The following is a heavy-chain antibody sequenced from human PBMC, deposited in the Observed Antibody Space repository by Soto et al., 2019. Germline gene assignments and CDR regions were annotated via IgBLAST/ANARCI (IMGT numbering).Heavy chain of an antibody. Sequence: GGSLRLSCAASGFTFSSYAMSWVRQAPGKGLEWVSAISGSGGSTYYADSVKGRFTISRDNSKNTLYLQMNSLRAEDTAVYYCAKNPQEFTMVRGVAHYYYYYMDVWGKGTTVTVSS. V-gene: IGHV3-23*01. J-gene: IGHJ6*03. CDR3: AKNPQEFTMVRGVAHYYYYYMDV. CDR1: GFTFSSYA. D-gene: IGHD3-10*01. CDR2: ISGSGGST.